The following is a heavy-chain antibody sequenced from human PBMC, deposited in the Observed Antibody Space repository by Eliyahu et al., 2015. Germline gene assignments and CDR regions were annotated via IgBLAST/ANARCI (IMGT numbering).Heavy chain of an antibody. CDR1: GGTFSSYA. J-gene: IGHJ2*01. CDR3: ASNRIYCGGDCYSEYWYFDL. Sequence: QVQLVQSGAEVKKPGSSVKVSCKASGGTFSSYAXSXVXQAPGQGLEWMGGIIPIFGTANYAQKFQGRVTITADESTSTAYMELSSLRSEDTAVYYCASNRIYCGGDCYSEYWYFDLWGRGTLVTVSS. CDR2: IIPIFGTA. D-gene: IGHD2-21*02. V-gene: IGHV1-69*01.